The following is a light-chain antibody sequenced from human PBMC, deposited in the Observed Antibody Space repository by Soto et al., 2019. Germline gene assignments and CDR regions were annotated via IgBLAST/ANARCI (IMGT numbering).Light chain of an antibody. CDR1: QSISSY. CDR3: QQSYTTPWT. J-gene: IGKJ1*01. Sequence: DIQMTQSPSSLSASVGDRVTITCRASQSISSYLNWYQQKPGKAPKLLIYAASSLQSGVPSRFSGSGSGTDFTLTISSLQPGDFATYYCQQSYTTPWTFGQGTKVEIK. V-gene: IGKV1-39*01. CDR2: AAS.